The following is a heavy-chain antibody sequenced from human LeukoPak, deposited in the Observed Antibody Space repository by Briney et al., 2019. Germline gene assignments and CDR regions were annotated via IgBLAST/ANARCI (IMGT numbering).Heavy chain of an antibody. CDR2: IYYSGST. CDR1: GGSISSYY. J-gene: IGHJ6*02. D-gene: IGHD3-16*01. V-gene: IGHV4-59*01. Sequence: SETLSLTCTVSGGSISSYYWSWIRQPPGKGLEWIGYIYYSGSTNYNPSLKSRVTISVDTSKDQFSLKLSSVTAADTAVYYCARDGGYYYGMDVWGQGTTVTVSS. CDR3: ARDGGYYYGMDV.